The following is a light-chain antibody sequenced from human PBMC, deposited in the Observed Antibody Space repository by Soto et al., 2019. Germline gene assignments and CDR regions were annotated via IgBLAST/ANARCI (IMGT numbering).Light chain of an antibody. J-gene: IGKJ5*01. CDR1: QSVSSR. CDR3: QQRRSWQVT. CDR2: GAS. Sequence: EIGLTQSPGTLSLYPGERDTLSYRASQSVSSRLAWYQQRPGQAPRLLISGASSRATGIPDRFSGSGSGTDFTLAISSLEPEDFAVYYCQQRRSWQVTFGQGTRLEI. V-gene: IGKV3D-20*02.